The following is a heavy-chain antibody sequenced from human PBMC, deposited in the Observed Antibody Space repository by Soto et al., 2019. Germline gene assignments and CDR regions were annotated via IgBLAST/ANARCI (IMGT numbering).Heavy chain of an antibody. CDR3: AIDRGSRWFGPMYY. Sequence: QVQLVESGGGVVQPGRSLRLSCAASGFTFSSHGIHWVRQAPGKGLEWMAVIWYDGSNEYYADSVKGRFTISRDNSKNTLYLQMSSLRAEDTAVYYCAIDRGSRWFGPMYYLGQGTLVTVSS. CDR2: IWYDGSNE. V-gene: IGHV3-33*01. CDR1: GFTFSSHG. J-gene: IGHJ4*02. D-gene: IGHD6-13*01.